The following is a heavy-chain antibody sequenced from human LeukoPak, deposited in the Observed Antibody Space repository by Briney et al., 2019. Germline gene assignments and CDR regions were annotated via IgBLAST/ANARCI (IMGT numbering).Heavy chain of an antibody. Sequence: GGSLRLSCAASGFTFSSYWMSWVRQAPGKGLEWVANIKQDGSEKYYVDSVKGRFTISRDNAKNSLYLQMNSLRAEDTAVYYCARSPLRYDPNQSDYWGQGTLVTVSS. CDR1: GFTFSSYW. J-gene: IGHJ4*02. CDR3: ARSPLRYDPNQSDY. V-gene: IGHV3-7*03. CDR2: IKQDGSEK. D-gene: IGHD1-1*01.